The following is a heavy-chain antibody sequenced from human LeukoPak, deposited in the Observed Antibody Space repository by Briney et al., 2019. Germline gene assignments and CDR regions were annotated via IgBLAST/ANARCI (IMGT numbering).Heavy chain of an antibody. D-gene: IGHD2-8*02. CDR3: ATGVLSPLDEYYFDY. Sequence: GASVKVSCKVSGYTLTELSMHWVRQAPGKGLEWMGGFDPEDGETIYAQKFQGRVPMTEDTSTDTAYMELSSLRSEDTAVYYCATGVLSPLDEYYFDYWGQGTLVTVSS. V-gene: IGHV1-24*01. CDR2: FDPEDGET. J-gene: IGHJ4*02. CDR1: GYTLTELS.